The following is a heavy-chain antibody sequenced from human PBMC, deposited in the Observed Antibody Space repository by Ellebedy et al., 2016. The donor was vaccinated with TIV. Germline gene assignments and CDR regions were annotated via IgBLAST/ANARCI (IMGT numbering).Heavy chain of an antibody. CDR2: INPNSGGT. V-gene: IGHV1-2*04. D-gene: IGHD1-26*01. CDR1: GYTFTGYY. J-gene: IGHJ4*02. Sequence: AASVKVSCKASGYTFTGYYMHWVRQAPGQGLEWMGWINPNSGGTNYEQKFQGWVTMTRDTSISTAYMELSRLRSDDTAGYYCARDGGSYSDFDYWGQGTLVTVSS. CDR3: ARDGGSYSDFDY.